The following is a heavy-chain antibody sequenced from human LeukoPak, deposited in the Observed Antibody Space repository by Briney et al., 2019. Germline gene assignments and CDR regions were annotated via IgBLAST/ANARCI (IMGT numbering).Heavy chain of an antibody. D-gene: IGHD6-13*01. J-gene: IGHJ6*03. V-gene: IGHV7-4-1*02. CDR3: ARDQSSSWSNYYYMDV. CDR2: INTNTGNP. Sequence: GASVKVSCKASGYTFTSYAMNWVRHAPGQGLEWMGWINTNTGNPTYAQGFTGRFVFSLDTSVSTAYLQISSLKAEDTAVYYCARDQSSSWSNYYYMDVWGKGTTVTVSS. CDR1: GYTFTSYA.